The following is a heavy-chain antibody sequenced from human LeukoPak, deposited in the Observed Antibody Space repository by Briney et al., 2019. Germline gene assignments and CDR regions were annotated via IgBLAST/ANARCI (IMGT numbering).Heavy chain of an antibody. CDR1: GFTLSSYG. D-gene: IGHD5-24*01. Sequence: GGSLRLSCAASGFTLSSYGMHWVRQAPGKGLEWVAVISYDGSSKYYADSVKGRFTISRDNSKNTLYLQMNSLRAEDTAVYYCAKSGLQLGYFDYWGQGTLVTVSS. CDR2: ISYDGSSK. CDR3: AKSGLQLGYFDY. J-gene: IGHJ4*02. V-gene: IGHV3-30*18.